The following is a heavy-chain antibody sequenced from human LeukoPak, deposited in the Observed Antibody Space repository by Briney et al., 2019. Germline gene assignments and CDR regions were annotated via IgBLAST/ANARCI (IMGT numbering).Heavy chain of an antibody. CDR3: ARVGRGDHTWGSYSFDY. D-gene: IGHD3-16*01. Sequence: SETLSLTCTVSGDSINTYYWSWIRQPPGKGLEWIGYINYSGSTVYNPSLKSRVTISLDTSENRFSLELTSVTAADTAVYYCARVGRGDHTWGSYSFDYWGQGTQVTVSS. J-gene: IGHJ4*02. V-gene: IGHV4-59*01. CDR2: INYSGST. CDR1: GDSINTYY.